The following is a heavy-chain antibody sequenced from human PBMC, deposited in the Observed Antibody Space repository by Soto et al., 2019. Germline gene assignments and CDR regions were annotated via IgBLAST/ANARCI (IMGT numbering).Heavy chain of an antibody. V-gene: IGHV4-39*01. CDR1: GGSISSSSYY. D-gene: IGHD6-19*01. CDR3: ARLTVAGHWFDP. CDR2: IYYSGST. Sequence: QLQLQESGPGLVKPSETLSLTCTVSGGSISSSSYYWGWIRQPPGKGLEWIGSIYYSGSTYYNPSLKSRVTISVDTSKNQFSLKLSSVTAADTAVYYCARLTVAGHWFDPWGQGTLVTVSS. J-gene: IGHJ5*02.